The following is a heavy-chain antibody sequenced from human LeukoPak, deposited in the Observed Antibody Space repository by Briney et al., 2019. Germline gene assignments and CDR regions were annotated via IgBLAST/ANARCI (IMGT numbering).Heavy chain of an antibody. V-gene: IGHV4-59*08. CDR1: GGSISSYY. D-gene: IGHD4-11*01. J-gene: IGHJ6*02. CDR2: IYYSRST. CDR3: ARSGYSNYDTPGMDV. Sequence: SETLSLTCTVSGGSISSYYWSWIRQPPGKGLEWIGYIYYSRSTNYNPSLKSRVTISVDTSKNQFSLKLSSVTAADTAVYYCARSGYSNYDTPGMDVWGQGTTVTVSS.